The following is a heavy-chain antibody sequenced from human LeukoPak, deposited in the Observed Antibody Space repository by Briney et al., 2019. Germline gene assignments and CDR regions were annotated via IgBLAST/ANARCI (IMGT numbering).Heavy chain of an antibody. CDR3: ARAYYYGSGSYSFDY. CDR2: ISSGSSTI. V-gene: IGHV3-48*02. CDR1: AFTFSYYS. J-gene: IGHJ4*02. D-gene: IGHD3-10*01. Sequence: GGSLRLSCAASAFTFSYYSMNWVRQAPGKGLEWVSYISSGSSTIYYADSVKGRFAISRDNGKNSLYLQMNSLRDEDTAVYYCARAYYYGSGSYSFDYWGQGTLVTVSS.